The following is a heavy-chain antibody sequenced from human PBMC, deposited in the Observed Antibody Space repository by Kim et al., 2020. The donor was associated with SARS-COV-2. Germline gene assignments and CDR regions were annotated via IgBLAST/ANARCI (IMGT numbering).Heavy chain of an antibody. CDR2: IRSKANSYAT. CDR3: TRRGERSSGSYDY. Sequence: GGSLRLSCAASGFTFSGSAMHWVRQASGKGLEWVGRIRSKANSYATAYAASVKGRFTISRDDSKNTAYLQMNSLKTEDTAVYYCTRRGERSSGSYDYWGQGTLVTVSS. V-gene: IGHV3-73*01. D-gene: IGHD3-10*01. J-gene: IGHJ4*02. CDR1: GFTFSGSA.